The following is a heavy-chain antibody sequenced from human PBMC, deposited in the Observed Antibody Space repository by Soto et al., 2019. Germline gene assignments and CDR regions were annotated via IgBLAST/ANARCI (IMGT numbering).Heavy chain of an antibody. V-gene: IGHV4-38-2*02. CDR2: IYHSGST. CDR3: ARDGPAFSVSYYLY. J-gene: IGHJ4*02. Sequence: PSETLSLTCAVSGYSISSGYYWGWIRQPPGKGLEWIGSIYHSGSTYYNPSLKSRVTISVDTSKNQFSLKLSSVTAADTAVYYCARDGPAFSVSYYLYWGQVTLVIFSS. D-gene: IGHD1-26*01. CDR1: GYSISSGYY.